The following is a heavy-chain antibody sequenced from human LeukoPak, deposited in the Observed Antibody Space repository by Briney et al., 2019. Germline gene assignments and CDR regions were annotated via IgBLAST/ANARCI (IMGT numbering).Heavy chain of an antibody. Sequence: PSETLSLTCAVYGGSFSGYYWSWIRQPPGKGLEWIGEINQSGSTNYNPSLKSRVTISVDTSKNQFSLKLSSVTAADTAVYYCAKSYSSGWDFDYWGQGTLVTVSS. CDR1: GGSFSGYY. V-gene: IGHV4-34*01. J-gene: IGHJ4*02. CDR3: AKSYSSGWDFDY. CDR2: INQSGST. D-gene: IGHD6-19*01.